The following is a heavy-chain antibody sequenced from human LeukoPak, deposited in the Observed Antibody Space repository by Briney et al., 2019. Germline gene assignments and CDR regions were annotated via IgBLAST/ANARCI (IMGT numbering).Heavy chain of an antibody. D-gene: IGHD2-15*01. J-gene: IGHJ6*02. V-gene: IGHV3-7*03. Sequence: QAGGSLGLSCAASGFTFSSYWMNWARQAPGKGLEWVASINHNGNVNYYVDSVKGRFTISRDNAKNSLYLQMSNLRAEDTAVYFCARGGGFDGWGQGATVTVSS. CDR2: INHNGNVN. CDR1: GFTFSSYW. CDR3: ARGGGFDG.